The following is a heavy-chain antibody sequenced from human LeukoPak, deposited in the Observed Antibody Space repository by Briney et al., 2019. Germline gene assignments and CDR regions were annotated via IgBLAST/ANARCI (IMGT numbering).Heavy chain of an antibody. CDR3: AREGLGYCTGGSCSAFDS. Sequence: ASVKVSCKASGGTFSSYAISWVRQAPGQGLEWMGWISTYNGNTRHAQMVQGRVTMTTDTSTSTAYMELRSLRSDDTAVYYCAREGLGYCTGGSCSAFDSWGQGTLVTVSS. V-gene: IGHV1-18*01. J-gene: IGHJ4*02. CDR2: ISTYNGNT. D-gene: IGHD2-15*01. CDR1: GGTFSSYA.